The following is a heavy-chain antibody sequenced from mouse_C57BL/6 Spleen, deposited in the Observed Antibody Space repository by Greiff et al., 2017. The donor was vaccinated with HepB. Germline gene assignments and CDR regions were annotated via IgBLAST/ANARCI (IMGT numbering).Heavy chain of an antibody. Sequence: VQLVESGAELARPGASVKLSCKASGYTFTSYGISWVKQRTGQGLEWIGEIYPRSGNTYYNEKFKGKATLTADKSSSTAYMELRSLTSEDSAVYFCARRAPSSGYYYAMDYWGQGTSVTVSS. J-gene: IGHJ4*01. CDR1: GYTFTSYG. V-gene: IGHV1-81*01. CDR3: ARRAPSSGYYYAMDY. D-gene: IGHD1-1*01. CDR2: IYPRSGNT.